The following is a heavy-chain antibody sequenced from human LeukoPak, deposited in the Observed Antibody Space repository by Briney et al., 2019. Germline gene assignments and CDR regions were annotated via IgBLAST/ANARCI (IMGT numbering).Heavy chain of an antibody. CDR3: ARQGRITMIVFDY. D-gene: IGHD3-22*01. CDR1: GGSISSGSYY. V-gene: IGHV4-61*02. CDR2: IYTSGST. J-gene: IGHJ4*02. Sequence: PSQTLSLTCTVSGGSISSGSYYWSWIRQPAGKGLEWIGRIYTSGSTNYNPSLKSRVTISVGTSKNQFSLKLSSVTAADTAVYYCARQGRITMIVFDYWGQGTLVTVSS.